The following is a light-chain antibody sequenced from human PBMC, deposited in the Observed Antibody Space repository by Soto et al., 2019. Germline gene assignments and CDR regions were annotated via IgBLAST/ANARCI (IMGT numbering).Light chain of an antibody. J-gene: IGLJ1*01. V-gene: IGLV2-14*03. CDR2: EVD. Sequence: QSALTQPASVSGSPGQSITISCTGTSSDVGGYKYVSWYQQHPGKAPKLIIYEVDNRPSGVSDRFSGSKSGKTASLTISGLQSEDEADYYCSSYSVTSTHYVFGTGTKVTVL. CDR1: SSDVGGYKY. CDR3: SSYSVTSTHYV.